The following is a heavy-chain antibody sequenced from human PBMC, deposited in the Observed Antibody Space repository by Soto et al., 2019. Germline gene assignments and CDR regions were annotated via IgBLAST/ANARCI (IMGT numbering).Heavy chain of an antibody. J-gene: IGHJ5*02. CDR1: GDSISTDY. Sequence: SETLSLTCTVSGDSISTDYWSWIRQSPGKGLEWIGFIYYSGSTYYNPSLKSRVTISVDTSKNQFSLKLSSVTAADTAVYYCAKPSGSYERWFDPWGQGTLVTVSS. D-gene: IGHD3-10*01. V-gene: IGHV4-59*04. CDR2: IYYSGST. CDR3: AKPSGSYERWFDP.